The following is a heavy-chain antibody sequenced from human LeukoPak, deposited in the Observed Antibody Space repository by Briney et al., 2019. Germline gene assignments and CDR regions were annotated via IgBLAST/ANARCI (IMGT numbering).Heavy chain of an antibody. D-gene: IGHD4-17*01. V-gene: IGHV1-46*01. CDR2: INPSGGST. Sequence: GASVKVSCKASGYTFTSYYMHWVRQAPGQGLEWMGIINPSGGSTSYAQKFQGRVTITADKSTSTAYMELSSLRSEDTAVYYCARDQGDYPGYWGQGTLVTVSS. CDR1: GYTFTSYY. CDR3: ARDQGDYPGY. J-gene: IGHJ4*02.